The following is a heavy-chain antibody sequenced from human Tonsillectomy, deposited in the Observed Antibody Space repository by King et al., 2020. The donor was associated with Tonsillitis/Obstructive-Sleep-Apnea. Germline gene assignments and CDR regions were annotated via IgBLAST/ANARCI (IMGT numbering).Heavy chain of an antibody. D-gene: IGHD2-2*01. CDR2: IWYDGSNK. J-gene: IGHJ4*02. Sequence: VQLVESGGGVVQPGRSLRLSCAASGFTFSSYGMHWVCQAPGKGLEGVAVIWYDGSNKYYADSVKGRFTISRDNSKNTLYLQMNSLRAEDTAVYYCARDGGYCSSTSCFIFDYWGQGTLVTVSS. V-gene: IGHV3-33*01. CDR3: ARDGGYCSSTSCFIFDY. CDR1: GFTFSSYG.